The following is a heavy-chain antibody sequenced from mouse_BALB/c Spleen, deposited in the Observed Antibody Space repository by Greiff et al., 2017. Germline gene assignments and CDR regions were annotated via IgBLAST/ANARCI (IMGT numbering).Heavy chain of an antibody. J-gene: IGHJ2*01. Sequence: EVQLQQSGPELVKPGASVKVSCKASGYSFTGYTMNWVKQSHGKNLEWIGLINPYNGGTSYNQKFKGKATLTVDKSSSTAYMELLSLTSEDSAVYYCARGIYYYGSSPYYFDDWGQGTTLTVSS. D-gene: IGHD1-1*01. CDR3: ARGIYYYGSSPYYFDD. CDR1: GYSFTGYT. V-gene: IGHV1S135*01. CDR2: INPYNGGT.